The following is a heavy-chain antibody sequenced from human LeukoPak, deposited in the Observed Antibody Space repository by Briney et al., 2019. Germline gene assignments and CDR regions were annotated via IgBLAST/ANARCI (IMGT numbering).Heavy chain of an antibody. Sequence: PSETLSLTCTVAGGSISSYYWSWIRQPPGKGLEWIGYIYYSGSTNYNPSLKGRVTISVETSKNQFSLKLSSVTAADTAVYYCARVVRRGYSGYDYFDYWGQGTLVTVSS. CDR3: ARVVRRGYSGYDYFDY. CDR1: GGSISSYY. V-gene: IGHV4-59*01. J-gene: IGHJ4*02. CDR2: IYYSGST. D-gene: IGHD5-12*01.